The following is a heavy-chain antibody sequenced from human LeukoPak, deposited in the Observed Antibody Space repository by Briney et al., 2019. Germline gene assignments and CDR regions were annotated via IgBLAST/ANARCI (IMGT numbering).Heavy chain of an antibody. CDR3: AREMAVGYGVD. D-gene: IGHD5-12*01. V-gene: IGHV4-39*07. J-gene: IGHJ4*02. CDR1: GGSITSSRYY. CDR2: ISYSGRT. Sequence: SETLSLTCIVSGGSITSSRYYWGWVRQPPGKGLEWIGTISYSGRTYYNPSLTSQVTISIDTSKNQFSLRLTSVTAADTAVYYCAREMAVGYGVDWGQGALVTVSS.